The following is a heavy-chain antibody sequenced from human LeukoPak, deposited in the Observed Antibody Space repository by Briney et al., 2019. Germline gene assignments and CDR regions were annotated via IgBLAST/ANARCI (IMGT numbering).Heavy chain of an antibody. CDR2: ISSSSGYI. CDR1: GFAFSRYS. J-gene: IGHJ4*02. Sequence: GGSLRLSCAASGFAFSRYSMNWVRQAPGKGLEWVSSISSSSGYIYYADSVKGRFTISRDNAKNSLYLQMNSLRAEDTAVYYCAREMVSSTCFDYWGQGALVTVSS. CDR3: AREMVSSTCFDY. D-gene: IGHD2-8*01. V-gene: IGHV3-21*01.